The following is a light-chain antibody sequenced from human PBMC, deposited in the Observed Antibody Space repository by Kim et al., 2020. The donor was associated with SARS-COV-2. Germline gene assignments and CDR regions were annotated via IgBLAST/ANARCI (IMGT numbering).Light chain of an antibody. J-gene: IGLJ1*01. V-gene: IGLV1-40*01. CDR2: ANT. CDR3: QSYDSNLSGYV. Sequence: RVTISCTGSSSNIGAGYDVHWYQHLPGTAPKLLIYANTNRPSGVPDRFSGSKSGTSASLAITGLQAEDETDYYCQSYDSNLSGYVFGTGTKVTVL. CDR1: SSNIGAGYD.